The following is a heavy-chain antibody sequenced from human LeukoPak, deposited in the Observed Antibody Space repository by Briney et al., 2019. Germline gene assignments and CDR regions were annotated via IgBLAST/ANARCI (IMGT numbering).Heavy chain of an antibody. Sequence: KPGESLKISCKGSGYSFTSYWIGWVRQMPGKGLEWMGIIYPGDSDTTYSPSFQGQVTISADKSISTAYLQWSSLKASDSAMYYCARVSSSWYGAGSSFLDYWGQGTLVTVSS. CDR1: GYSFTSYW. J-gene: IGHJ4*02. D-gene: IGHD6-13*01. CDR3: ARVSSSWYGAGSSFLDY. V-gene: IGHV5-51*01. CDR2: IYPGDSDT.